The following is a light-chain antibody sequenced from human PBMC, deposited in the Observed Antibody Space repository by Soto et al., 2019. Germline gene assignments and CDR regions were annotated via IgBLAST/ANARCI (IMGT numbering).Light chain of an antibody. CDR3: SSYTDSSNYV. V-gene: IGLV2-8*01. J-gene: IGLJ1*01. CDR1: SSDIGGYNY. Sequence: QSVLTQPPSASGSPGQSVAISCTGTSSDIGGYNYVSWYQQHPGKAPKLMIFEVSQRPSGVPDRFSGSKSGNTASLTVSGLQAEDEADYYCSSYTDSSNYVFGTGTKVTVL. CDR2: EVS.